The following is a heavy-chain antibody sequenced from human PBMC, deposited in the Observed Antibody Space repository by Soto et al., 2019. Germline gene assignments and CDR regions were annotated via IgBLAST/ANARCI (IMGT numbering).Heavy chain of an antibody. V-gene: IGHV3-30*03. CDR1: GFTFSRNG. J-gene: IGHJ4*02. D-gene: IGHD5-12*01. CDR3: ARDQGMATIDY. Sequence: QVQLVDSGGGVVQPGRSLRLSCTASGFTFSRNGMHWVRQAPGKGLEWVAVLSYDGSYKYYADSVKGRFTISRDSSKNTLFLQMNSLRAEDTAVYYCARDQGMATIDYWGQGTLVTVSS. CDR2: LSYDGSYK.